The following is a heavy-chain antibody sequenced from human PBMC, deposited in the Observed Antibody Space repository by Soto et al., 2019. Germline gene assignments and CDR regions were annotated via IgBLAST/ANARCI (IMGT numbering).Heavy chain of an antibody. CDR3: AKPIGFGDPPPPYYFDY. V-gene: IGHV3-30*18. Sequence: QVQLVESGGGVVQPGRSLRLSCAASGFTFSSYGMHWVRQAPGKGLEWVAVISYDGSNKYYADSVKGRFTISRDNSKNPLDLQMERLGAGDTGVFYCAKPIGFGDPPPPYYFDYWGQGTLVTVSS. CDR1: GFTFSSYG. CDR2: ISYDGSNK. D-gene: IGHD3-10*01. J-gene: IGHJ4*02.